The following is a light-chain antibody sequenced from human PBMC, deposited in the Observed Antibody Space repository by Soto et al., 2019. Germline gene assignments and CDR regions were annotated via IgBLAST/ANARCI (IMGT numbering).Light chain of an antibody. Sequence: QSVLTQPTSVSGSPGQSVTISCTGTSSDVGRYNRVSWYQQSPGTAPKLMIYEVSNRPSGVPDRFSGSKSGNTASLTISGLQAEDEADYYCSSYTSSSTWVFGGGTQLTVL. CDR1: SSDVGRYNR. CDR2: EVS. V-gene: IGLV2-18*02. CDR3: SSYTSSSTWV. J-gene: IGLJ3*02.